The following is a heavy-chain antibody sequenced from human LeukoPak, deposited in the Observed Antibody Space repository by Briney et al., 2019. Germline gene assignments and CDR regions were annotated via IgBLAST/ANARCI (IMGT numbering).Heavy chain of an antibody. CDR1: GGSISSGSYY. Sequence: PSETLSLTSTVSGGSISSGSYYWSWIRQPAGKGLEWIGRAYISGSPNYNPSLKSRVTISVDTSKNQFSLKLNSVTAADTAVYYCARVYGDYDNWFDPWGQGTLVTISS. D-gene: IGHD4-17*01. V-gene: IGHV4-61*02. CDR3: ARVYGDYDNWFDP. CDR2: AYISGSP. J-gene: IGHJ5*02.